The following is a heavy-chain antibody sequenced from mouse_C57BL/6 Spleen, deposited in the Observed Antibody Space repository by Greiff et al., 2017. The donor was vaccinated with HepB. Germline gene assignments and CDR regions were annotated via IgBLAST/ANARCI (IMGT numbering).Heavy chain of an antibody. J-gene: IGHJ3*01. CDR2: IHPNSGST. D-gene: IGHD3-2*02. Sequence: QVQLQQPGAELVKPGASVKLSCKASGYTFTSYWMHWVKQRPGQGLEWIGMIHPNSGSTNYNEKFKSKATLTVDKSSSTAYMQLSSQTSEDSAVYYCARTDSSGYPAWFAYWGQGTLVTVSA. CDR3: ARTDSSGYPAWFAY. V-gene: IGHV1-64*01. CDR1: GYTFTSYW.